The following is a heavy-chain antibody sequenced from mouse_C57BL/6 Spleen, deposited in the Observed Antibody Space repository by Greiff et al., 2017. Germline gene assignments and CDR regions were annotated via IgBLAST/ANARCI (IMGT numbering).Heavy chain of an antibody. CDR3: ARKDYGYDPAWFAY. D-gene: IGHD2-2*01. CDR2: IWWDDDK. Sequence: QVTLKESGPGILQPSQTLSLTCSFSGFSLSTFGMGVGWIRQPSGKGLEWLAHIWWDDDKYYNPALKSRLTISKDTSKNQVFLKIANVDTADTATYYCARKDYGYDPAWFAYWGQGTLVTVSA. J-gene: IGHJ3*01. CDR1: GFSLSTFGMG. V-gene: IGHV8-8*01.